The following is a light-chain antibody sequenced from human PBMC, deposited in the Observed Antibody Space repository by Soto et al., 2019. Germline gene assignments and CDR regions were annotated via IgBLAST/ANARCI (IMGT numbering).Light chain of an antibody. CDR1: QGVGSA. Sequence: IQVTQSPSSLSASVGDRVTITCRASQGVGSALVWYQQKPGKAPNLLIYDASSLESGVPSRFSGSGYVTDFTLTISSLQPEDFATYYCQQFNSNPLTFGGGTKVEIK. V-gene: IGKV1-13*02. J-gene: IGKJ4*01. CDR2: DAS. CDR3: QQFNSNPLT.